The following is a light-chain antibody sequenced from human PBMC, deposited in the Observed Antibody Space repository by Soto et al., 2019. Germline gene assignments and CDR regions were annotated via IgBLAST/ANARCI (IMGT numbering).Light chain of an antibody. CDR2: GST. CDR1: SSNIGAGNV. J-gene: IGLJ2*01. V-gene: IGLV1-40*01. Sequence: QSVLTQPPSVSGAPGQRVTISCTGSSSNIGAGNVVHWYQQFPGSAPNLLIYGSTNRPSGVPDRFSGSKSGTSASLAITGLQAEDEADYYCPSYDNGLSASVFGGGTKLTVL. CDR3: PSYDNGLSASV.